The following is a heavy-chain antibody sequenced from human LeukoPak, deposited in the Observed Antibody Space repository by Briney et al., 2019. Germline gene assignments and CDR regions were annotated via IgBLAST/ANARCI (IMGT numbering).Heavy chain of an antibody. CDR3: ARATMGNYYYYYYMDV. J-gene: IGHJ6*03. CDR2: IYTSGST. CDR1: GGSISSGSYY. D-gene: IGHD3-10*01. V-gene: IGHV4-61*02. Sequence: PSETLSLTCTVSGGSISSGSYYWSWIRQPAGKGQEWIGRIYTSGSTNYNPSLKSRVTISVDTSKNQFSLKLSSVTAAVTAVYYCARATMGNYYYYYYMDVWGKGTTVTVSS.